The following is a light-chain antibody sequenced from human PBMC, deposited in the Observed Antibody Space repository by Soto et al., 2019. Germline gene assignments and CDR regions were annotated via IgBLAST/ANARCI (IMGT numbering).Light chain of an antibody. CDR3: QQYGRLHWT. V-gene: IGKV3-20*01. J-gene: IGKJ1*01. CDR1: QTIRSNY. CDR2: GAS. Sequence: ETVLTQSPGTLSLSPGERATLSCRASQTIRSNYLAWYRQTPGQAPRLLIYGASNRATGIADRFSGSGSGTDFTVIISRLDPEDFALYYCQQYGRLHWTFGQGTKVEIK.